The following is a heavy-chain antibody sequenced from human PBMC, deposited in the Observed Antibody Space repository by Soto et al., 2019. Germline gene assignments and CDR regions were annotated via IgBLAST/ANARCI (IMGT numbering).Heavy chain of an antibody. D-gene: IGHD1-1*01. J-gene: IGHJ4*02. Sequence: SLTCSVSDDSISSYYWSWIRQPPGKGLQWIGYVFYRGGTAYNPSLKSRVTISLDMSKKQFSLNLNSVAAADTAAYFCARVPLVEKVIGYWGQGTLVTVYS. CDR1: DDSISSYY. CDR3: ARVPLVEKVIGY. CDR2: VFYRGGT. V-gene: IGHV4-59*01.